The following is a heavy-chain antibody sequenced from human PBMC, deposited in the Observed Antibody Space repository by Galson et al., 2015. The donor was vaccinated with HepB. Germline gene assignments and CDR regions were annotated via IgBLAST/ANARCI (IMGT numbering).Heavy chain of an antibody. Sequence: SLRLSCAASGFTFISYWMTWVRQAPGKGLEWVANIKEDGSEKYYVDSVKGRFTISRDNAENSLYLQMNSLRAEDAAVYYCVRGYTYVIYWGQGTLVTVSS. CDR3: VRGYTYVIY. CDR1: GFTFISYW. V-gene: IGHV3-7*01. CDR2: IKEDGSEK. D-gene: IGHD2/OR15-2a*01. J-gene: IGHJ4*02.